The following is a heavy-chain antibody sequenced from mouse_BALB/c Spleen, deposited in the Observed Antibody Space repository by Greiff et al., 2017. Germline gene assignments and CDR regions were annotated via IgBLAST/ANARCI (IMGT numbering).Heavy chain of an antibody. CDR3: ASGSYGNYLAWFAY. D-gene: IGHD2-1*01. Sequence: EVQLQQSGPSLVKPSQTLSLTCSVTGDSITSGYWNWIRKFPGNKLEYMGYISYSGSTYYNPSLKSRISITRDTSKNQYYLQLNSVTTEDTATYYCASGSYGNYLAWFAYWGQGTLVTVSA. CDR2: ISYSGST. V-gene: IGHV3-8*02. CDR1: GDSITSGY. J-gene: IGHJ3*01.